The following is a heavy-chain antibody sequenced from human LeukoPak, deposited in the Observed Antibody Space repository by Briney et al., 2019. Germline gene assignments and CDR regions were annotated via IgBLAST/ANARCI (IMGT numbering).Heavy chain of an antibody. J-gene: IGHJ4*02. CDR1: GSTFSSYT. V-gene: IGHV3-21*01. D-gene: IGHD2-8*02. Sequence: GESLKISCAASGSTFSSYTMNWVRQAPGKGLEWVSSIGSGSSYIYYADSVKGRFSISRDNAKNSLYLQLSSLRVEDTAVYYCARARGSCAGGRCYSEYWGQGTLVTVSS. CDR3: ARARGSCAGGRCYSEY. CDR2: IGSGSSYI.